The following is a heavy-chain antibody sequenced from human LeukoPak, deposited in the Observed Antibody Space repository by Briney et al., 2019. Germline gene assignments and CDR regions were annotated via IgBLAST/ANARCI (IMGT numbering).Heavy chain of an antibody. CDR1: GFTLSAYA. J-gene: IGHJ3*02. CDR3: ARDPNGDYIGAFDM. Sequence: GGSLRLSCTASGFTLSAYAMMRVRQAPGKGPEWVSAIRGGGTSEFYADSVKGRFRISRDNSKDTLFLQMNSLRAEDTAVYYCARDPNGDYIGAFDMWGPGTMVTVSS. V-gene: IGHV3-23*01. D-gene: IGHD4-17*01. CDR2: IRGGGTSE.